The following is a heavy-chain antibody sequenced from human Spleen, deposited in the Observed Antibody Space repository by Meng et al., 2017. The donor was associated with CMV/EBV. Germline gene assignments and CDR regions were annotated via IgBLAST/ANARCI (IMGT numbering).Heavy chain of an antibody. CDR2: IYYDGSA. D-gene: IGHD3-3*01. Sequence: SETLSLTCTVSGGPVNSGTYYWTWIRQPPGKGLEWIGYIYYDGSAKYNPSLESRVTISVDTSKNQFSLKLSSVTAADTAVYYCAKIFPSDYYKYAMDVWGQGTTVTVSS. CDR1: GGPVNSGTYY. CDR3: AKIFPSDYYKYAMDV. V-gene: IGHV4-61*01. J-gene: IGHJ6*02.